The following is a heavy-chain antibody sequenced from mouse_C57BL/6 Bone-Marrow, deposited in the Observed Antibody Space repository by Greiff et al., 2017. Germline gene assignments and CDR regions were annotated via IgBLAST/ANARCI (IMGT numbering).Heavy chain of an antibody. Sequence: QVQLQQPGAELVKPGASVKMSCTASGYTFPSSWITWVKQRPGQGLEWIGDIYPGSGSTNYNVKFKSKATLTVDTSSLTAYIPLSSLTSKDSAVYYCARGVEVDDWGQGTTLTVSS. J-gene: IGHJ2*01. CDR1: GYTFPSSW. CDR3: ARGVEVDD. D-gene: IGHD1-1*01. CDR2: IYPGSGST. V-gene: IGHV1-55*01.